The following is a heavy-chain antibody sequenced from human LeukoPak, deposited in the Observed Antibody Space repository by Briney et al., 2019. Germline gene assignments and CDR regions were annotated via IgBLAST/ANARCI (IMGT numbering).Heavy chain of an antibody. J-gene: IGHJ2*01. CDR1: GFTLSNYN. V-gene: IGHV3-48*01. CDR3: ARGVPAAISNWYFDL. Sequence: GGSLRLSCAASGFTLSNYNMNWVHQAPGKGLEWVSYVSPNGYTIHYADSVKGRFTISRDNAKDSLYLQMNSLRAEDTAVYYCARGVPAAISNWYFDLWGRGTLVTVSS. D-gene: IGHD2-2*01. CDR2: VSPNGYTI.